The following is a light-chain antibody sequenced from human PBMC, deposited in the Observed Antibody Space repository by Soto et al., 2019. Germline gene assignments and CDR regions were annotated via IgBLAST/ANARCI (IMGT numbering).Light chain of an antibody. Sequence: QSVLTQPPSVSAAPGQKVTISCAGSSSNIGNNYVSWYQQLPGTAPKLLINDNNKRPSGIPDRFSGSKSGTSATLGITGLPTGDEADYYCGTWASSLSGVVFGGGTQLTVL. V-gene: IGLV1-51*01. CDR3: GTWASSLSGVV. CDR2: DNN. CDR1: SSNIGNNY. J-gene: IGLJ2*01.